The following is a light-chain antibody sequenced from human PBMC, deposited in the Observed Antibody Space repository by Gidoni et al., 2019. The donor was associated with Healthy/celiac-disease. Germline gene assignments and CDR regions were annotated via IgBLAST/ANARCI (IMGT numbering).Light chain of an antibody. V-gene: IGLV3-25*03. CDR2: KDS. Sequence: SYELTQPPSVSVSPGQTARITCSGDALPKQYAYWYQQKPGQAPVLVIYKDSERPSGIPERFSGSSSGTTVTLTISGVQAEDEADYYCQSADSQIWVFGGGTKLTVL. J-gene: IGLJ3*02. CDR3: QSADSQIWV. CDR1: ALPKQY.